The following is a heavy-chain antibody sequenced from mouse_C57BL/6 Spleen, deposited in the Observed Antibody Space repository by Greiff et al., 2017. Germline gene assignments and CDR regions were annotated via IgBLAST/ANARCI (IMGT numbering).Heavy chain of an antibody. V-gene: IGHV1-69*01. CDR3: ARLSGTGPYWYFDV. J-gene: IGHJ1*03. CDR1: GYTFTSYW. D-gene: IGHD4-1*01. Sequence: QVQLQQPGAELVMPGASVKLSCKASGYTFTSYWMHWVKQRPGQGLEWIGEIDPSDSYTNYNQKFKGKSTLTVDKSSSTAYMQLSSLTSEDSAVYYCARLSGTGPYWYFDVWGTGTTVTVSS. CDR2: IDPSDSYT.